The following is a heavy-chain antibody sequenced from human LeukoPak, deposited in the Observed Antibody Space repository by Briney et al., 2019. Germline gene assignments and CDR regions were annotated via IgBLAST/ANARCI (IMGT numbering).Heavy chain of an antibody. CDR2: IHDSGST. CDR3: ARQWPTAFDY. Sequence: SETLSLTCPVSGGSISSSSYYWGWIRQPPGKGLEWIGTIHDSGSTYYNPSLKSRVTISVDTSKNQFSLKLRSVTAADTAVYYCARQWPTAFDYWGQGTLVTVSS. J-gene: IGHJ4*02. V-gene: IGHV4-39*01. D-gene: IGHD1-26*01. CDR1: GGSISSSSYY.